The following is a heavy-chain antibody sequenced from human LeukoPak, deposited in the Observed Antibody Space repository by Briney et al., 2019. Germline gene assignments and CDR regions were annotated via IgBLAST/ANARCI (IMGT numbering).Heavy chain of an antibody. D-gene: IGHD4-17*01. J-gene: IGHJ3*02. V-gene: IGHV3-53*01. CDR3: ARHLSGDDI. Sequence: PGGSLRLSCAASGFXLSSNYIIWVRQAPGKGLEWVSIIYSSGSTFYADSVKGRFTISRDNSKNTLYLQMNSLRDEDTAVYYCARHLSGDDIWGQGTMVTVSS. CDR2: IYSSGST. CDR1: GFXLSSNY.